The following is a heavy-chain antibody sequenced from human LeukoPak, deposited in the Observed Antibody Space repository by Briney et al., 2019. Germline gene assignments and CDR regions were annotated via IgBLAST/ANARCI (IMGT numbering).Heavy chain of an antibody. CDR1: GYTFTSYY. J-gene: IGHJ6*03. D-gene: IGHD6-19*01. CDR2: INPSGGST. CDR3: ARTFPSMMQWLVPRYYYYYMDV. Sequence: GASVKVSCKASGYTFTSYYMHWVRQAPGQGLEWMGIINPSGGSTSYAQKLQGRVTMTTDTSTSTAYMELRSLRSGDTAVYYCARTFPSMMQWLVPRYYYYYMDVWGKGTTVTISS. V-gene: IGHV1-46*01.